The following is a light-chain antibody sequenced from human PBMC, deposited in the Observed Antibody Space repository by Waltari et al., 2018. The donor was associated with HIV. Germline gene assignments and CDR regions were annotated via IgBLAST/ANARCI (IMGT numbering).Light chain of an antibody. CDR1: HLGDRY. Sequence: SYELTQPPSVSVSPGQTASITPPRDHLGDRYACWYQQKPAQSPVLVIYQDSKRPSGFPELFSGSNSGNTATLTISGTQAMDEADYYCQAWDSSTVVFGGGTKLTVL. CDR2: QDS. J-gene: IGLJ2*01. CDR3: QAWDSSTVV. V-gene: IGLV3-1*01.